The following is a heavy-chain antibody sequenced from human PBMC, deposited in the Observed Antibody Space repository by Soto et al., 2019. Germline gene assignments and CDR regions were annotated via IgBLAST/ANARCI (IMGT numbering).Heavy chain of an antibody. D-gene: IGHD6-25*01. V-gene: IGHV1-8*01. J-gene: IGHJ5*02. Sequence: QVQLVQSGAEVKKPGASVKVSCKASGYTLTSYDINWVRQATGQGLEWMGWMNPNSGNTVYAQKFQGRVTMTRNTSIRTAYMELSSLRSEDTAVYYGARERSTSKRFDPWGQGALVTVSS. CDR2: MNPNSGNT. CDR3: ARERSTSKRFDP. CDR1: GYTLTSYD.